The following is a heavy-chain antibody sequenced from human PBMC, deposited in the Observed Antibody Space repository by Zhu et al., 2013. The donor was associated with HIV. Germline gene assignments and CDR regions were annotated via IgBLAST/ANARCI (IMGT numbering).Heavy chain of an antibody. CDR1: GGTFRNFA. CDR3: ARGTLRDSLGLPVVPAAIHGDFYYDMDV. Sequence: QVQLVQSGAEVKKPGSSVRVSCKASGGTFRNFAISWVRQAPGQGLEWMGGIIPIFRTADYTQKFQGRVTITADDSMSTAYMELSSLRSDDTAVYYCARGTLRDSLGLPVVPAAIHGDFYYDMDVWGEGPRSRLL. V-gene: IGHV1-69*01. CDR2: IIPIFRTA. J-gene: IGHJ6*01. D-gene: IGHD2-2*02.